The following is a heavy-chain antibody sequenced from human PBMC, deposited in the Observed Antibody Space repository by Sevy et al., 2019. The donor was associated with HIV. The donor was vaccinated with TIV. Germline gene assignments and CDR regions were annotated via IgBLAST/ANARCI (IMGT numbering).Heavy chain of an antibody. CDR3: ARGARGYSGYDSYYFDY. V-gene: IGHV1-69*13. CDR2: IIPIFGTT. Sequence: ASVNVSCKASGCTFSSYAISWVRQAPGQGLEWMGGIIPIFGTTNYAQKFQGRVTITADESTSTAYMELSSLRSEDTAVYYCARGARGYSGYDSYYFDYWGQGTLVTVSS. D-gene: IGHD5-12*01. J-gene: IGHJ4*02. CDR1: GCTFSSYA.